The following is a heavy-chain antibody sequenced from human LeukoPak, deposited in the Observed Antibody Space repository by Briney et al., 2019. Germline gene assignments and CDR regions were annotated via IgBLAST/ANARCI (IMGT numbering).Heavy chain of an antibody. CDR1: GFTFDDYA. J-gene: IGHJ4*02. V-gene: IGHV3-9*01. D-gene: IGHD6-13*01. Sequence: GRSLRLSCAASGFTFDDYAMHWVRQAPGKGLEWVSGISWKSGRIGYADSVKGRFTISRDNAKNSLYLQMNSLRAEDTALYYCAKDRIAGAGSSTAFDYWGQGTLVTVSS. CDR2: ISWKSGRI. CDR3: AKDRIAGAGSSTAFDY.